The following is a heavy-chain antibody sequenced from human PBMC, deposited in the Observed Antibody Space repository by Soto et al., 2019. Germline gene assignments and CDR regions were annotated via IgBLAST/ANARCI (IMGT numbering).Heavy chain of an antibody. CDR2: ISAYNGNT. Sequence: ASVKVSCKASGYTFTTYVISWVRKAPGQGLEWMGWISAYNGNTNYAQKLQGRVTMTTDTSTSTAYMELRSLRSDDTAVYYCARIGGYGYYFDYWGQGILVTVSP. CDR3: ARIGGYGYYFDY. J-gene: IGHJ4*02. D-gene: IGHD3-22*01. CDR1: GYTFTTYV. V-gene: IGHV1-18*01.